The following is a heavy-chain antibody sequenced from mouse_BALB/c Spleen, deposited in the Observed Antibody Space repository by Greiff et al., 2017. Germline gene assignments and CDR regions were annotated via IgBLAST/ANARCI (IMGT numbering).Heavy chain of an antibody. CDR2: INPSSGYT. Sequence: QVQLKQSAAELARPGASVKMSCKASGYTFTSYTMHWVKQRPGQGLEWIGYINPSSGYTEYNQKFKDKTTLTADKSSSTAYMQLSSLTSEDSAVYYCARERKPMDYWGQGTSVTVSS. V-gene: IGHV1-4*02. CDR1: GYTFTSYT. J-gene: IGHJ4*01. CDR3: ARERKPMDY.